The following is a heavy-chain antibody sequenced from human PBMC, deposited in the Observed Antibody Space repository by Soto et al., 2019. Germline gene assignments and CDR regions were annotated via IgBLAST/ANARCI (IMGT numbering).Heavy chain of an antibody. V-gene: IGHV1-8*01. Sequence: QVQLIQSGAEVKKPGASVRVSCKTSGYIFTSYDINWVRQAAGRGLEWMGRVNPNNGKTDYAQNFQGRLTMTMDTSISTVYMELSSLTSEDTAFYYCAKDFGGLYNWFDPWGQGTLVTVSS. J-gene: IGHJ5*02. CDR2: VNPNNGKT. CDR3: AKDFGGLYNWFDP. CDR1: GYIFTSYD. D-gene: IGHD3-16*01.